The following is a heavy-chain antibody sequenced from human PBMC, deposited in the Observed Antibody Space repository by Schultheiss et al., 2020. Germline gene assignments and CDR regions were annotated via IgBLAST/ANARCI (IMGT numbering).Heavy chain of an antibody. V-gene: IGHV3-49*03. J-gene: IGHJ6*02. D-gene: IGHD5-12*01. CDR3: TRDSGRGGYGSYYYYYYGMDV. Sequence: GGSLRLSCTASGFTFGDYAMSWFRQAPGKGREWVGFIRSKAYGGTTEYAASVKGRFTISRDDSKSIAYLQMNSLKTEDTAVYYCTRDSGRGGYGSYYYYYYGMDVWGQGTTVNVSS. CDR1: GFTFGDYA. CDR2: IRSKAYGGTT.